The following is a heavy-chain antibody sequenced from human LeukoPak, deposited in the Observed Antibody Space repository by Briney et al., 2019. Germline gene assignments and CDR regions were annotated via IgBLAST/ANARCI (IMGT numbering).Heavy chain of an antibody. CDR3: ARVFYDILTGYGIFDY. V-gene: IGHV3-53*04. CDR1: GFTVSSSY. D-gene: IGHD3-9*01. CDR2: IYAGGTT. J-gene: IGHJ4*02. Sequence: GGSLRLFCEVSGFTVSSSYMSWVRQAPGKGLEWVSVIYAGGTTYYADSVKGRFTISRHNSKNTLYLQMNSLRADDTAVYYCARVFYDILTGYGIFDYWGQGTLVTVSS.